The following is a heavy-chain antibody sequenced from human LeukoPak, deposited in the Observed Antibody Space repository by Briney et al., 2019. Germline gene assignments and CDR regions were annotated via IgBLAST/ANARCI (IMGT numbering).Heavy chain of an antibody. CDR1: GYTFTSYD. CDR3: ARAPSITGTTPPGY. D-gene: IGHD1-7*01. V-gene: IGHV1-8*01. J-gene: IGHJ4*02. Sequence: ASVKVSCXASGYTFTSYDINWVRQATGQGLEWMGWMNPNSGNTGYAQKFQGGVTMTRNTSISTAYMELSSLRSEDTAVYYCARAPSITGTTPPGYWGQGTLVTVSS. CDR2: MNPNSGNT.